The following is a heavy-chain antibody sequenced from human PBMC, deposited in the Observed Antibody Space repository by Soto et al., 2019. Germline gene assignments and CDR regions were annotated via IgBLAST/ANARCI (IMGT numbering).Heavy chain of an antibody. CDR3: ARDISVRWLPGGMDV. D-gene: IGHD5-12*01. CDR2: ISSSSSYI. CDR1: GFTFSSYS. J-gene: IGHJ6*02. V-gene: IGHV3-21*01. Sequence: GGSLRLSCAASGFTFSSYSMNWVRQAPGKGLEWVSSISSSSSYIYYADSVKRRFTISRDNAKNSLYLQMNSLRAEDTAVYYCARDISVRWLPGGMDVWGQGTTVTVSS.